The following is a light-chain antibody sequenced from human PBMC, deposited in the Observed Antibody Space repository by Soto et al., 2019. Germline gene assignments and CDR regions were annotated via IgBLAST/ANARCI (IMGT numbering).Light chain of an antibody. CDR2: GAS. Sequence: EIVLTQSPGTLSLSPGERATLSCRASQSVSSSYLDWYQQKPGQAPRLLIFGASSRATGIPDRFSGSGSGTDFTLTISRLEPEDFAVYYCQQYSSSPPTFGPGTKVDIK. V-gene: IGKV3-20*01. CDR1: QSVSSSY. CDR3: QQYSSSPPT. J-gene: IGKJ3*01.